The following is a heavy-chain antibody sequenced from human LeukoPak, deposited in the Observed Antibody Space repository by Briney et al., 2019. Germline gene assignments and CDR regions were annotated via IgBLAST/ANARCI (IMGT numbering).Heavy chain of an antibody. CDR3: ARENYGSGSYQPTSNWFDP. D-gene: IGHD3-10*01. CDR1: GGSISSGGDY. V-gene: IGHV4-31*03. CDR2: FYYSGST. Sequence: SETLSLTCTVSGGSISSGGDYWSWIRQHPGKGLEWIGYFYYSGSTYYNPSLKSRVTISVDTSKNQFSLKLSSVTAADTAVYYCARENYGSGSYQPTSNWFDPWGQGTLVTVSS. J-gene: IGHJ5*02.